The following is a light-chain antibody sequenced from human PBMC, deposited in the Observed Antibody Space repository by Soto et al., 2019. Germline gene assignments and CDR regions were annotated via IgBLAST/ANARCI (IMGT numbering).Light chain of an antibody. CDR1: QAFNKY. Sequence: DIQFTQSPSFLSASVGDRVTITCRASQAFNKYLAWYQQKPGQAPKLLMYVASNLQSGVPSRFSGSGSGTEVTLTISSLKPEDFATYFSQQLNSFPLTFGGGTKVEIK. J-gene: IGKJ4*01. V-gene: IGKV1-9*01. CDR2: VAS. CDR3: QQLNSFPLT.